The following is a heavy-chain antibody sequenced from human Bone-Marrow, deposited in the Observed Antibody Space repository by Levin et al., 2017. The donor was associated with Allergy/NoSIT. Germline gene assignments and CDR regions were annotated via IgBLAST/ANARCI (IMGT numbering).Heavy chain of an antibody. V-gene: IGHV3-33*01. CDR2: IWYDGSNK. CDR1: GFTFSSYG. CDR3: ARGGTTGTTEGNWFDP. Sequence: GESLKISCAASGFTFSSYGMHWVRQAPGKGLEWVAVIWYDGSNKYYADSVKGRFTISRDNSKNTLYLQMNSLRAEDTAVYYCARGGTTGTTEGNWFDPWGQGTLVTVSS. D-gene: IGHD1-1*01. J-gene: IGHJ5*02.